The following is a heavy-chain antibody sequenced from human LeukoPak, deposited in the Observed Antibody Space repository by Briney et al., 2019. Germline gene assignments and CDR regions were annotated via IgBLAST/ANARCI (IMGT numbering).Heavy chain of an antibody. Sequence: ASVKVSCKASGYTFTGYYMHWVRQASGQGLEWMGWINPNSGGTNYAQKFQGRVTMTRDTSISTAYMELSRLRSDDTAVYYCARDGLAAALYYFDYWGQGTLVTVSS. CDR2: INPNSGGT. V-gene: IGHV1-2*02. J-gene: IGHJ4*02. CDR1: GYTFTGYY. D-gene: IGHD6-13*01. CDR3: ARDGLAAALYYFDY.